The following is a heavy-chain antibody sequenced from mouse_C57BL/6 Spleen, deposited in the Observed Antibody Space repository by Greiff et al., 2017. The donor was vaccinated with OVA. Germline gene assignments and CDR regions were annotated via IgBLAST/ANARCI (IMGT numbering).Heavy chain of an antibody. CDR3: ARCDGNYFDY. CDR1: GHTFTSYW. Sequence: VQLQQPGAELVMPGASVKLSCKASGHTFTSYWMHWVKQRPGQGLEWIGEIDPSDSYTNYNQKFKGKSTLTVDKSSSTAYMQLSSLTSEDSAVYYCARCDGNYFDYWGQGTTLTVSS. CDR2: IDPSDSYT. V-gene: IGHV1-69*01. J-gene: IGHJ2*01. D-gene: IGHD2-3*01.